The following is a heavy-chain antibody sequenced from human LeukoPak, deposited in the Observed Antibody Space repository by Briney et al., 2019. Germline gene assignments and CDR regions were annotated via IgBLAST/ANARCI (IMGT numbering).Heavy chain of an antibody. V-gene: IGHV5-51*01. D-gene: IGHD2-2*01. Sequence: GESLKISCKGSGYTFTSYWIAWVRQMPGKGLEWTGIIYPGDSDTRYSPSFQGQVTISVDKSITTASLQWSSLRASDTAMYYCARQGSSTTSWQTIDYWGQGTLVSVSS. CDR3: ARQGSSTTSWQTIDY. CDR2: IYPGDSDT. J-gene: IGHJ4*02. CDR1: GYTFTSYW.